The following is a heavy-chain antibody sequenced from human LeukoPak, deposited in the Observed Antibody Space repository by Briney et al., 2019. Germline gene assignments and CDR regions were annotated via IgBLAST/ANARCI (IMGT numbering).Heavy chain of an antibody. V-gene: IGHV4-59*03. CDR1: GDSTSNFY. Sequence: SETLSLTCTVSGDSTSNFYWNWIRQSPGKGLEWIGNIHYSGSSVYNPSLKSRGTISIDTSRRQFFLELNSVTAADTAVYFCALAPNSNWFDFWGPGTLVTVSS. CDR3: ALAPNSNWFDF. J-gene: IGHJ5*01. D-gene: IGHD2-8*01. CDR2: IHYSGSS.